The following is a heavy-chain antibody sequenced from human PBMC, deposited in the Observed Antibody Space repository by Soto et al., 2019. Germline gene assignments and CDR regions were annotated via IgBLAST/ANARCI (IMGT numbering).Heavy chain of an antibody. D-gene: IGHD1-1*01. CDR1: GESSNGYY. CDR3: ARGSDEYKGGRT. CDR2: IHPSGDT. Sequence: QVHLQQWGAGLLKPSETLSLTCAVYGESSNGYYYSWTRQSPGKGLEWLGEIHPSGDTHYNPSLKTRLTILLDTSKNQFSLKLSSVTAADTAEYYCARGSDEYKGGRTWGQGTLVTVSS. J-gene: IGHJ5*02. V-gene: IGHV4-34*02.